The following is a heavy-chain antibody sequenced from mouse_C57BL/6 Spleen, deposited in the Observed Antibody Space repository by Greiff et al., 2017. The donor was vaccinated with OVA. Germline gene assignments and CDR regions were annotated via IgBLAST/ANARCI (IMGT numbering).Heavy chain of an antibody. J-gene: IGHJ4*01. CDR1: GFSFTSYG. CDR3: ARLRRGDYYAMDY. CDR2: IWGGGST. V-gene: IGHV2-9*01. Sequence: VKLMESGPGLVAPSQSLSITCTVSGFSFTSYGVDWVRQPPGKGLEWLGVIWGGGSTNYNSALMSRLSISKDNSKSQVFLKMNSLQTDDTAMYYCARLRRGDYYAMDYWGQGTSVTVSS. D-gene: IGHD2-4*01.